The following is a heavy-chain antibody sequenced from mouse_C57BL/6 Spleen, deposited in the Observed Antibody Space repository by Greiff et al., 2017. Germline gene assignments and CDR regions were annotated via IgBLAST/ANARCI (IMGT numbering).Heavy chain of an antibody. J-gene: IGHJ2*01. CDR3: ARDSGNWDYFDY. D-gene: IGHD4-1*01. V-gene: IGHV5-16*01. CDR2: INYDGSST. CDR1: GFTFSDYY. Sequence: EVQLQESEGGLVQPGSSMKLSCTASGFTFSDYYMAWVRQVPEKGLEWVANINYDGSSTYYLDSLKSRFIISRDNAKNILYLQMSSLKSEDTATYYCARDSGNWDYFDYWGRGTTLTVSS.